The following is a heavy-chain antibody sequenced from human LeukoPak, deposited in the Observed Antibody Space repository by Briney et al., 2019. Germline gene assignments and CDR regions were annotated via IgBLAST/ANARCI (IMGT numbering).Heavy chain of an antibody. CDR3: AKAPYRGGSSWTEFDY. J-gene: IGHJ4*02. D-gene: IGHD6-13*01. CDR1: GFTFSSYS. V-gene: IGHV3-21*01. Sequence: KTGGSLRLSCAASGFTFSSYSMNWVRQAPGKGLEWVSSISSSSSYIYYADSVKGRFTISRDSSKNTVYLQMNSLRDEDTAVYYCAKAPYRGGSSWTEFDYWGQGTLVTVSS. CDR2: ISSSSSYI.